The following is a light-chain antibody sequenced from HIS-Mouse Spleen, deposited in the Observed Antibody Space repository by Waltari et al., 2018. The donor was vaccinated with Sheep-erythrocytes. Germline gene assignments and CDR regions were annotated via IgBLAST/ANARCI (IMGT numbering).Light chain of an antibody. CDR3: CSYAGSSTPWV. J-gene: IGLJ3*02. Sequence: QSALTQPASVSGSPGQSITISCTGTSSDVGSYNLVSWYQQHPGKAPKLMIYEVSKRPSWFSNRVSCSKSGNTASLTIAGLQAEDEADYYCCSYAGSSTPWVFGGGTKLTVL. CDR2: EVS. CDR1: SSDVGSYNL. V-gene: IGLV2-23*02.